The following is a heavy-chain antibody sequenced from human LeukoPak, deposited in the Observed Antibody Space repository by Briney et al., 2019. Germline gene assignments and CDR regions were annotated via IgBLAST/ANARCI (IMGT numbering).Heavy chain of an antibody. CDR3: AKSNLKYYFDS. J-gene: IGHJ4*02. CDR2: ISGSGGSA. CDR1: GFTFSSYA. Sequence: GSLRLSCAASGFTFSSYAMNWVRQAPGKGLEWVSLISGSGGSAYYADSVKGRFTVSRDSSKNTLYLQMNSLRAEDTAVYYCAKSNLKYYFDSWGQGTLVTVSS. D-gene: IGHD6-6*01. V-gene: IGHV3-23*01.